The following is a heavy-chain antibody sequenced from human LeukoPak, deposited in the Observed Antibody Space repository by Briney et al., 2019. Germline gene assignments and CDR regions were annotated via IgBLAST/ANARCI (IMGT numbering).Heavy chain of an antibody. D-gene: IGHD3/OR15-3a*01. Sequence: GGSLRISCVVSGFIFNEKWMTGVRQAPGKGLEWVAAINQDGSETFYVDSVKVRFTVSRDNAKNALYLQMDSLRAEDTAVYYCVRDGPRTYDYWGQGTLVTVSS. V-gene: IGHV3-7*05. CDR1: GFIFNEKW. CDR2: INQDGSET. J-gene: IGHJ4*02. CDR3: VRDGPRTYDY.